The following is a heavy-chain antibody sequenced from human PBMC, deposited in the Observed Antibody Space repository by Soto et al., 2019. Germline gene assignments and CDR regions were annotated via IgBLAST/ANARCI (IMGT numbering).Heavy chain of an antibody. CDR1: GYTFTGYY. D-gene: IGHD1-7*01. CDR2: INPNSGGT. CDR3: ARDSSITGTTPTD. V-gene: IGHV1-2*04. J-gene: IGHJ4*02. Sequence: QVQLVQSGAEVKKPGASVKFSCKASGYTFTGYYMHWVRQAPGQGLEWMGWINPNSGGTNYAQKFQGWVTMTMDTSISKAYVELRRLRSDDTAVYYCARDSSITGTTPTDWGQGTLVTVSS.